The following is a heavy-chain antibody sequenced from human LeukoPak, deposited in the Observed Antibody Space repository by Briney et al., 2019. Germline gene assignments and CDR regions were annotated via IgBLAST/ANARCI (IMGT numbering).Heavy chain of an antibody. CDR2: IYSGGST. Sequence: GGSLRLSCAASGFTFRNYYMHWVRQAPGKGLEWVSVIYSGGSTYYADSVKGRFTISRDNSKNTLYLQMNSLRAEDTAVYYCARDGRVSSGYYDDYWGQGTLVTVSS. V-gene: IGHV3-53*01. D-gene: IGHD3-22*01. J-gene: IGHJ4*02. CDR1: GFTFRNYY. CDR3: ARDGRVSSGYYDDY.